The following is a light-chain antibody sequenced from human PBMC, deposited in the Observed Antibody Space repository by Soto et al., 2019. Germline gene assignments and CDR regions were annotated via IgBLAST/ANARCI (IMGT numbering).Light chain of an antibody. V-gene: IGKV1-16*02. CDR3: QQYHSYPVT. CDR1: QEISNH. J-gene: IGKJ4*01. CDR2: DAS. Sequence: DIQMTQSPSSLSASVGDRVTITCRASQEISNHLAWFQQKPGKPPKSLIYDASSLQSGVPSKFSGSGSGTDFTLTISSLQPEDFATDYCQQYHSYPVTFGGGTKVEVK.